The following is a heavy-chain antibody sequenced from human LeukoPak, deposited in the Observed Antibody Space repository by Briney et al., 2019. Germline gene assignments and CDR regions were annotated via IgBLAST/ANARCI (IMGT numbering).Heavy chain of an antibody. CDR2: INHSVST. Sequence: SETLSLTCAVYGGSFSGYYWSWIRQPPGKGLEWIGEINHSVSTNYNPSLKSRVTISVDTSKNQFSLKLSSVTAADTAVYYCARAPRWGRGYSGYNQGTTFDYWGQGTLVTVSS. V-gene: IGHV4-34*01. D-gene: IGHD5-12*01. CDR1: GGSFSGYY. J-gene: IGHJ4*02. CDR3: ARAPRWGRGYSGYNQGTTFDY.